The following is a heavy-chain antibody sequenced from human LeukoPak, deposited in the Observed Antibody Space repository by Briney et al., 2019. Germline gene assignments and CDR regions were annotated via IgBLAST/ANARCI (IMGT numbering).Heavy chain of an antibody. Sequence: ASVKVSCKVSGYTLTELSMHWVRQAPGKGLEWMGGFDPEDGETIYAQKFQGRVTMTTDTSTSTAYMELRSLRSDDTAVYYCVTKGPIAVASIYWGQGTLVTVSS. CDR1: GYTLTELS. D-gene: IGHD6-19*01. CDR2: FDPEDGET. V-gene: IGHV1-24*01. CDR3: VTKGPIAVASIY. J-gene: IGHJ4*02.